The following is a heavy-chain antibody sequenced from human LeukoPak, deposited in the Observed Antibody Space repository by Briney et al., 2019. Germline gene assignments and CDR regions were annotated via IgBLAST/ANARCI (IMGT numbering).Heavy chain of an antibody. CDR1: GYTFTSYA. CDR3: ARALLIVGATWPDY. Sequence: ASVKVSCKASGYTFTSYAMHWVRQAPGQRLEWMGWINAGNGKTKYSQKFQGRVTITRDTSASTAYMELSSLRSEDTAVYYCARALLIVGATWPDYWGQGTLVTVSS. D-gene: IGHD1-26*01. J-gene: IGHJ4*02. V-gene: IGHV1-3*01. CDR2: INAGNGKT.